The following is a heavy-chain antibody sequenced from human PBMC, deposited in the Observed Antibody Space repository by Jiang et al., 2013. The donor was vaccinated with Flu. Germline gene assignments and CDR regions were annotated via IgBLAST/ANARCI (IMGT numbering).Heavy chain of an antibody. CDR2: IYYSGST. CDR1: GGSISSYY. J-gene: IGHJ6*02. V-gene: IGHV4-59*01. CDR3: ARANFLDYYYGMDV. Sequence: GPGLVKPSETLSLTCTVSGGSISSYYWSWIRQPPGKGLEWIGYIYYSGSTNYNPSLKSRVTISVDTSKNQFSLKLSSVTAADTAVYYCARANFLDYYYGMDVWGQGTTVTVSS. D-gene: IGHD3-3*01.